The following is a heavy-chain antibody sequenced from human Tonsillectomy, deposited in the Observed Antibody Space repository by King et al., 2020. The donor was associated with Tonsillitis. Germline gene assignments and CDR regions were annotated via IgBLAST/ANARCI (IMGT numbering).Heavy chain of an antibody. V-gene: IGHV4-31*01. CDR2: IYSSGST. Sequence: QLQESGPGLVKPSQTLSLTCTVSGGSISSGGYYWSGIRQHPGKGLEWIGYIYSSGSTYYNPSLKSLVTISVDTSKNQFSLKWSSVTAADTAVYYCARVTDTYYDFWSGYSGNYYFDYWGQGTLVTVSS. D-gene: IGHD3-3*01. CDR1: GGSISSGGYY. J-gene: IGHJ4*02. CDR3: ARVTDTYYDFWSGYSGNYYFDY.